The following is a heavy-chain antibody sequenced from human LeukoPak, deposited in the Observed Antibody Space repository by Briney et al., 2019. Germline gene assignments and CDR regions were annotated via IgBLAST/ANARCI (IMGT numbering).Heavy chain of an antibody. D-gene: IGHD3-22*01. CDR1: GGSISGYY. CDR2: LYYMRGA. Sequence: SETLSLTCTVSGGSISGYYWSWSRQPPGKGVEWIGNLYYMRGAWYKSSLKSRVTTSVDTSRNEFSLKLSSVTAADTAMYYCARLVGDSSGYTDAFDIWGQGTMVTVSS. J-gene: IGHJ3*02. CDR3: ARLVGDSSGYTDAFDI. V-gene: IGHV4-59*12.